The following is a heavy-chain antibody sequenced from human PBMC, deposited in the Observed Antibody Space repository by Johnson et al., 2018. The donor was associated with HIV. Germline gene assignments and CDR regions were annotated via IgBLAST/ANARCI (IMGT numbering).Heavy chain of an antibody. CDR2: ISWNSGSI. V-gene: IGHV3-9*01. D-gene: IGHD6-13*01. CDR3: AREAGSSFSFDI. J-gene: IGHJ3*02. CDR1: GFTFDDYA. Sequence: VQLVESGGGLVQPGRSLRLSCAASGFTFDDYAMHWVRQAPGKGLEWVSGISWNSGSIGYADSVKGRFTISRDNAKNSLYLQMNSLRAEDTALDYCAREAGSSFSFDIWGQGTMVTVSS.